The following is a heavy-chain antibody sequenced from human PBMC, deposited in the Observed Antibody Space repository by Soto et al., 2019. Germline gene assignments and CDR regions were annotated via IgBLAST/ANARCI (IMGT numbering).Heavy chain of an antibody. D-gene: IGHD3-10*01. CDR3: VKDNRGIY. V-gene: IGHV3-7*01. CDR1: GFTFSTCW. CDR2: INQDGSER. Sequence: EVQLVESGGGLVQPGGYLRLSCAASGFTFSTCWMMWVRQAPGKGLEWVANINQDGSERYYVDSVKGRFTISRDNAKNSLYLQMNSLRAEDTAVYYCVKDNRGIYWGQGTLVTVSS. J-gene: IGHJ4*02.